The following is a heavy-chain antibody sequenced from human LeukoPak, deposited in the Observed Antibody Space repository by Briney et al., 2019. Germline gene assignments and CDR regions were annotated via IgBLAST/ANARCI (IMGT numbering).Heavy chain of an antibody. D-gene: IGHD1-26*01. V-gene: IGHV3-30*04. CDR1: GFTFSSYA. J-gene: IGHJ3*02. CDR2: ISYDGSNK. CDR3: ARDETSGSYYYDAFDI. Sequence: GGSLRLSCAASGFTFSSYAMHWVRQAPGKGLEWVAVISYDGSNKYYADSVKGRFTISRDNSKNTLYLQMNSLRAEDTAVYYCARDETSGSYYYDAFDIWGQGTMVTVSS.